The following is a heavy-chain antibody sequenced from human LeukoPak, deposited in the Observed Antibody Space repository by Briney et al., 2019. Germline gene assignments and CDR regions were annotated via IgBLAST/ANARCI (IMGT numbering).Heavy chain of an antibody. V-gene: IGHV4-34*01. CDR3: ARSAIIVVVPAATRGYFQH. J-gene: IGHJ1*01. Sequence: SETLSLTRAVYGGSFSGYYWSWIRQPPGKGLEWIGEINHSGSTNYNPSLKSRVTISVDTSKNQFSLKLSSVTAADTAVYYCARSAIIVVVPAATRGYFQHWGQGTLVTVSS. D-gene: IGHD2-2*01. CDR1: GGSFSGYY. CDR2: INHSGST.